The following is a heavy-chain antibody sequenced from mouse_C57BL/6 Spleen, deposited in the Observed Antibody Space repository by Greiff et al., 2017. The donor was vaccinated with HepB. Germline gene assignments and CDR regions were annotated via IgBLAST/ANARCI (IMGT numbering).Heavy chain of an antibody. CDR1: GFTFSDYY. Sequence: EVQWVESEGGLVQPGSSMKLSCTASGFTFSDYYMAWVRQVPEKGLEWVANINYDGSSTYYLDSLKSRFIISRDNAKNILYLQMSSLKSEDTATYYCARDRDGYDYWGQGTTLTVSS. CDR2: INYDGSST. V-gene: IGHV5-16*01. D-gene: IGHD2-3*01. CDR3: ARDRDGYDY. J-gene: IGHJ2*01.